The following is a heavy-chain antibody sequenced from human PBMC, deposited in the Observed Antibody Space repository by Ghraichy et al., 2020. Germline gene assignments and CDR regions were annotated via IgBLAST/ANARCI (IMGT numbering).Heavy chain of an antibody. J-gene: IGHJ6*02. V-gene: IGHV3-7*01. CDR1: GFAFNSYW. CDR2: INQDGDEK. CDR3: ATDPQYSGNDDSYSHAMDV. Sequence: GGSLRLSCAASGFAFNSYWMSWVRQAPGKGLEWVANINQDGDEKHYVDSVKGRFTISRDNAQNSLYLQMNSLRDEDTALYYCATDPQYSGNDDSYSHAMDVWGQGTTVTVSS. D-gene: IGHD5-12*01.